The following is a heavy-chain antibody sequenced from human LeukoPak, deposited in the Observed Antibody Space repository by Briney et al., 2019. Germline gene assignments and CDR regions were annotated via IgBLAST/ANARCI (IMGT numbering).Heavy chain of an antibody. CDR1: GYTFTSYD. V-gene: IGHV1-8*01. CDR2: MNPNSGNT. D-gene: IGHD6-19*01. CDR3: ARGFRFGWEQWLVRDY. J-gene: IGHJ4*02. Sequence: ASVTVSCKASGYTFTSYDINWVRQATGQGLEWMGWMNPNSGNTGYAQKFQGRVTMTRNTSISTAYMELSSLRSEDTAVYYCARGFRFGWEQWLVRDYWGQGTLVTVSS.